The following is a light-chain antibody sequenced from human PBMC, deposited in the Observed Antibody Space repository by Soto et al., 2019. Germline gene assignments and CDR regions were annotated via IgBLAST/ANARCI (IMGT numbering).Light chain of an antibody. J-gene: IGKJ4*01. CDR2: TTS. V-gene: IGKV3-20*01. Sequence: EIVLTQSPDTLSLSPGERATLSCRASQSIDSRWLAWNQQKPGQAPRLLIYTTSSMATGIPDRFSGSGSGTDFTLTISRLEPEDFAVYYCQLVHGSVTFGGWTKL. CDR3: QLVHGSVT. CDR1: QSIDSRW.